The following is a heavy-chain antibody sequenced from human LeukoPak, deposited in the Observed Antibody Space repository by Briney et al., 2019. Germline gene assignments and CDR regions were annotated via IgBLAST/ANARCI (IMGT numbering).Heavy chain of an antibody. Sequence: PGGSLRLSCAASGFTFSNYEMNWVRQAPGKGLEWASYISGSGSTIYYADSVKGRFTISRDNAKNSLYLQMNSLRAEDTAVYYCAREPSPLRGSGNTYFDYWGQGTLVTVSS. D-gene: IGHD3-10*01. V-gene: IGHV3-48*03. CDR2: ISGSGSTI. CDR1: GFTFSNYE. CDR3: AREPSPLRGSGNTYFDY. J-gene: IGHJ4*02.